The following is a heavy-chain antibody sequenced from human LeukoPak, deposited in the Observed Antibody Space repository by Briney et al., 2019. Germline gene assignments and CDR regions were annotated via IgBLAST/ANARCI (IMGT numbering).Heavy chain of an antibody. J-gene: IGHJ4*02. Sequence: GGSLRLSCAASGFTFSSYSMNWVRQAPGKGLEWVSYISTGSLIYYADSVKGRFTISRDNAKNSLYLQMNSLRAEDTAVYYCARDSGIYSSPVDYWGQGTLVTVSS. CDR1: GFTFSSYS. V-gene: IGHV3-48*01. D-gene: IGHD1-26*01. CDR3: ARDSGIYSSPVDY. CDR2: ISTGSLI.